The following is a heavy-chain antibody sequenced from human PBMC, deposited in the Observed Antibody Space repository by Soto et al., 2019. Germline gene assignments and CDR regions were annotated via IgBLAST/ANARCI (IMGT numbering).Heavy chain of an antibody. CDR3: ARDKSGAVTSPGDY. D-gene: IGHD2-8*02. J-gene: IGHJ4*02. V-gene: IGHV1-18*01. CDR1: GYTFTGYG. Sequence: QVQLVQSGGEVKKPGASVKVSCKASGYTFTGYGVSWVRQAPGQGLEWMGWISAYNGNTDYAQKLQGRVTMTTDTSTSTASMELTSLRSDDTAVYYCARDKSGAVTSPGDYWGQGTLVTVSS. CDR2: ISAYNGNT.